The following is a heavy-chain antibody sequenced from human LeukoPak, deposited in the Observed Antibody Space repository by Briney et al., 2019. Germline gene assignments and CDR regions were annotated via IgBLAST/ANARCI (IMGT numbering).Heavy chain of an antibody. CDR2: ISSNSSYI. J-gene: IGHJ4*02. D-gene: IGHD3-22*01. CDR3: AKAEWTMTDTDY. CDR1: GFTFSSYS. Sequence: PGGSLRLSCAASGFTFSSYSMNWVRQAPGKGLEWVSSISSNSSYIYYADSVKGRFTISRDNAKNSLYLQMNSLRAEDTALYYCAKAEWTMTDTDYWGQGTLVTVSS. V-gene: IGHV3-21*01.